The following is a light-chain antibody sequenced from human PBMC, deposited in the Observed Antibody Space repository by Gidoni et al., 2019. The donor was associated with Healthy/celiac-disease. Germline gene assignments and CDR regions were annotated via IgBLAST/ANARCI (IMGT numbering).Light chain of an antibody. CDR2: GNS. V-gene: IGLV1-40*01. J-gene: IGLJ3*02. CDR3: QSYDSSLSGWV. CDR1: SSNIGAGYD. Sequence: QSLLPPPPSVSGAPAQRVTISCTGSSSNIGAGYDVHWYQQLPGTAPKLLIYGNSNRPSGVPDRFSGSKSGTSASLAITGLQAEDEADYYCQSYDSSLSGWVFGGGTKLTVL.